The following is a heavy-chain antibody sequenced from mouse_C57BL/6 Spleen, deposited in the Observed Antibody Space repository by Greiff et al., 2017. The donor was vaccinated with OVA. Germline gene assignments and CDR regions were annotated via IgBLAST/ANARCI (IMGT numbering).Heavy chain of an antibody. D-gene: IGHD6-1*01. V-gene: IGHV1-64*01. Sequence: QVQLQQPGAELVQPGASVKLSCKASGYTFTSYWMHWVKQRPGQGLEWIGMIHPNSGSTNYNEKFKSKATLTVDKSASTAYMQLISLTSEDSAVYYCARGSPLVWYFDVWGTGATVTVSS. CDR1: GYTFTSYW. CDR3: ARGSPLVWYFDV. CDR2: IHPNSGST. J-gene: IGHJ1*03.